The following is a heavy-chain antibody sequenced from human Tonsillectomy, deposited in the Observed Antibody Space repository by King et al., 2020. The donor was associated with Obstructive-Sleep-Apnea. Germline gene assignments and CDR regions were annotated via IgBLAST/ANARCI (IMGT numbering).Heavy chain of an antibody. D-gene: IGHD6-19*01. CDR1: GFSLSNARMG. CDR2: IFSNDEE. CDR3: VRTNGYSSGWFDP. J-gene: IGHJ5*02. V-gene: IGHV2-26*01. Sequence: FTLKESGPVLVKPTETLTLTCTVSGFSLSNARMGVTWIRQPPGKALEWLAHIFSNDEESYISSLKSRLTISRDTSKSQVVLTMTNMDPVDTATYFCVRTNGYSSGWFDPWGQGTLVTVSS.